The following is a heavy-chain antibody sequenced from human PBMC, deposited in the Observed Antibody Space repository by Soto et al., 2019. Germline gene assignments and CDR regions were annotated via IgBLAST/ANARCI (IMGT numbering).Heavy chain of an antibody. Sequence: QVQLQESGPGLVKPSQTLSLTCTVSGGSISSGSYYWSWIRHHPGQGLGWIGYIYSTESTNYNPSLKSRLSISVDMSASKFSLKLSSVTVADTAVYYCARSDSSGKTRYYFDHWGQGTLVTVSS. V-gene: IGHV4-31*03. CDR2: IYSTEST. CDR3: ARSDSSGKTRYYFDH. CDR1: GGSISSGSYY. D-gene: IGHD3-22*01. J-gene: IGHJ4*02.